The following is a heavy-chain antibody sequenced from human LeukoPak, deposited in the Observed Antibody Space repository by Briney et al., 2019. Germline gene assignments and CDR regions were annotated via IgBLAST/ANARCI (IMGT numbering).Heavy chain of an antibody. J-gene: IGHJ3*02. V-gene: IGHV3-23*01. Sequence: PGGSLRLSCAASGFTFSSYAMHWVRQAPGKGLEWVSGIRGSGGSTYYADSVKGRFTISRDNSKNTPYLQMNSLRAEDTAVYYCARGVYAFDIWGQGTMVTVSS. D-gene: IGHD3-10*01. CDR2: IRGSGGST. CDR3: ARGVYAFDI. CDR1: GFTFSSYA.